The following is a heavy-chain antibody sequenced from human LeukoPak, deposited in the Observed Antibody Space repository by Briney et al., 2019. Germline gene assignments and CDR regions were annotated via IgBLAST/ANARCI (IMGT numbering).Heavy chain of an antibody. CDR1: RFTFSNYA. Sequence: GGSLRLSCAASRFTFSNYALNWVRQAPGKGLEWIPAIGGSGDRTYYADSVKGRFTISRDNSKNTLYLQMNSVRAEDTAIYYCAKNGNYDFWTGPSYGLDVWGQGTTVTVSS. V-gene: IGHV3-23*01. CDR3: AKNGNYDFWTGPSYGLDV. CDR2: IGGSGDRT. D-gene: IGHD3-3*01. J-gene: IGHJ6*02.